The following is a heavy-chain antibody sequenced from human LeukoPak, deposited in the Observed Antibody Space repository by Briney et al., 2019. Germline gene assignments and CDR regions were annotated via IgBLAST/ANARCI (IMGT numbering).Heavy chain of an antibody. CDR3: ARDTRMYYDILTGYRKYYYYYGMDV. CDR1: GFTFSTYW. J-gene: IGHJ6*02. V-gene: IGHV3-74*01. CDR2: INEDGSIT. Sequence: GGSLRLSCAVSGFTFSTYWMHWVRQVPGEGLVWVSRINEDGSITNYADSVKGRFSISRDNAKNTLYLQMNSLRAEDTAVYYCARDTRMYYDILTGYRKYYYYYGMDVWGQGTTVTVSS. D-gene: IGHD3-9*01.